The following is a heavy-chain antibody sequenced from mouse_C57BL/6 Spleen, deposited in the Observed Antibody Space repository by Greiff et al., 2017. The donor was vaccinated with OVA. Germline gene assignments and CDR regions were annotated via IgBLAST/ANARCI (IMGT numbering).Heavy chain of an antibody. Sequence: VQLQQPGAELVKPGASVKVSCKASGYTFTSYWMHWVKQRPGQGLEWIGRIHPSDSDTNYNQKFKGKATLTVDKSSSTAYMQLSSLTSEDSAVYYCAIPYDYDGAWFAYWGQGTLVTVSA. J-gene: IGHJ3*01. D-gene: IGHD2-4*01. CDR3: AIPYDYDGAWFAY. V-gene: IGHV1-74*01. CDR2: IHPSDSDT. CDR1: GYTFTSYW.